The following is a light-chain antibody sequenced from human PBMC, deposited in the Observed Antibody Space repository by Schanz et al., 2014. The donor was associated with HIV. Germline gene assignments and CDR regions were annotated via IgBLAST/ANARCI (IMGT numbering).Light chain of an antibody. J-gene: IGKJ1*01. CDR1: QSVSSSY. CDR3: QQRRT. V-gene: IGKV3D-20*02. CDR2: GAS. Sequence: EIVLTQSPGTLSLSPGERATLSCRASQSVSSSYFAWYQQKPGQAPRIVIYGASNRATGIPARFSGSGSGTDFTLTISSLEPEDFAVYYCQQRRTFGQGTKVEIK.